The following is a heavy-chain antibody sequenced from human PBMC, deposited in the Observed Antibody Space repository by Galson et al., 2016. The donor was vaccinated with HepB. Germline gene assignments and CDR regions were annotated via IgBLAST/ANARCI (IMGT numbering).Heavy chain of an antibody. J-gene: IGHJ4*02. CDR3: ARGSSGHVEIDY. V-gene: IGHV1-46*01. Sequence: VRQAPGQGLEWMGILNPSGGSTTYAQKFQGRVTMTRDTSTSTVYMELSSLRSEDTAVYYCARGSSGHVEIDYWGQGTLVTVSS. CDR2: LNPSGGST. D-gene: IGHD6-19*01.